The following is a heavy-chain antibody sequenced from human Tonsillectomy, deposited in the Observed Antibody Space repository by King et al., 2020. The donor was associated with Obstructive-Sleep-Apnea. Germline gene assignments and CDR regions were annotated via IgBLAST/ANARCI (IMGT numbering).Heavy chain of an antibody. CDR1: GFTFSSYA. Sequence: VQLVESGGGVVQPGRSLRLSCAASGFTFSSYAMYWVRQAPGKGLEWVAVISKDGSNKYYADSGKGRFTISRDNSKNTLYVQMNSLRAADTAVYYCARGEYCSSTSCYWEYDFDYWGQGTLVTVSS. CDR3: ARGEYCSSTSCYWEYDFDY. D-gene: IGHD2-2*01. CDR2: ISKDGSNK. V-gene: IGHV3-30*04. J-gene: IGHJ4*02.